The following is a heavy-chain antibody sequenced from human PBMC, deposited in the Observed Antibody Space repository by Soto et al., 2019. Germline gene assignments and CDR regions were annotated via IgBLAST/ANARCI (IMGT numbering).Heavy chain of an antibody. CDR1: GFTFSSYA. Sequence: GGSLRLSCAASGFTFSSYAMSWVRQAPGKGLEWVSAISGSGGSTYYADSVKGRFTISRDNSKNTLYLQMNSLRAEDTAVYYCAKTLNVVVTAIGWFDPWGQGTLVTVSS. V-gene: IGHV3-23*01. CDR3: AKTLNVVVTAIGWFDP. CDR2: ISGSGGST. D-gene: IGHD2-21*02. J-gene: IGHJ5*02.